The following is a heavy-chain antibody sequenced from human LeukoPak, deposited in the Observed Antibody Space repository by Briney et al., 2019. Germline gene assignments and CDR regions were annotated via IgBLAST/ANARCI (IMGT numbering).Heavy chain of an antibody. CDR2: IYYSGTT. J-gene: IGHJ4*02. Sequence: SETLSLTCTVSGGSITNNYWSWIRQTPGKGLEWIGYIYYSGTTTYNPSLKSRVTISIDTSKNQFSLQLTSVTAADTAVYYCARVTLYFDFSTGNHYYFDSWGQGTLVIVSS. CDR3: ARVTLYFDFSTGNHYYFDS. V-gene: IGHV4-59*08. D-gene: IGHD3-3*01. CDR1: GGSITNNY.